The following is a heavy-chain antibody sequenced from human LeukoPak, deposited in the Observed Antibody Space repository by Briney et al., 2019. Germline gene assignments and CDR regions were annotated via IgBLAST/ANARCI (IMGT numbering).Heavy chain of an antibody. D-gene: IGHD6-19*01. V-gene: IGHV3-74*01. CDR3: HPLAYISD. CDR1: GFTLSSQW. Sequence: GGSLRLSCAVSGFTLSSQWMHWVRQAPRKGLVWVSLIKTDVSSTNYADSVKGRFTVSRDDAKNTLYLQMSSLRAEDTAMYYCHPLAYISDWGQGTLVTVSS. CDR2: IKTDVSST. J-gene: IGHJ4*02.